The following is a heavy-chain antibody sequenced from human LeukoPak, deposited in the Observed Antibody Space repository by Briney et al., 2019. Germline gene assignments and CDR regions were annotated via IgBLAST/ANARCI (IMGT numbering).Heavy chain of an antibody. CDR3: ARPTSGATPDNWVDP. CDR2: IYPGDSDT. CDR1: GYSFTSYW. J-gene: IGHJ5*02. V-gene: IGHV5-51*01. D-gene: IGHD1-26*01. Sequence: GESLKISCKGSGYSFTSYWIGWVRQMPGKGLEWMGIIYPGDSDTRYSPSFQGQVTISADKSISTAYLQWSSLKASDTAMYYCARPTSGATPDNWVDPWGQGTLATVSS.